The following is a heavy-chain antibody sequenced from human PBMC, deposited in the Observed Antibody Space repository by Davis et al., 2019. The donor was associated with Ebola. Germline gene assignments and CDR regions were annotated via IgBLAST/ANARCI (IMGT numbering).Heavy chain of an antibody. CDR2: IYNDDSST. CDR3: AKEASSGSFT. V-gene: IGHV3-23*03. Sequence: GESLKISCAVSGVTFRNYVMNWVRQAPGKGLEWASVIYNDDSSTYYADSVKGRFTISRDNSKNTVDLQMNSLRAEDTAVYYCAKEASSGSFTWGQGTLVTVSS. D-gene: IGHD2/OR15-2a*01. CDR1: GVTFRNYV. J-gene: IGHJ5*02.